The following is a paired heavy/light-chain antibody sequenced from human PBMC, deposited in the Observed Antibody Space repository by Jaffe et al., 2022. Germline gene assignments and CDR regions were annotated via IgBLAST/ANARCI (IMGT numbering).Heavy chain of an antibody. CDR2: IYYSGST. CDR1: GGSISSYY. J-gene: IGHJ3*02. V-gene: IGHV4-59*01. D-gene: IGHD2-2*01. Sequence: QVQLQESGPGLVKPSETLSLTCTVSGGSISSYYWSWIRQPPGKGLEWIGYIYYSGSTNYNPSLKSRVTISVDTSKNQFSLKLSSVTAADTAVYYCARGGDIVVVPAVGAVHAFDIWGQGTMVTVSS. CDR3: ARGGDIVVVPAVGAVHAFDI.
Light chain of an antibody. J-gene: IGKJ1*01. CDR1: QGISSY. CDR3: QQYYSYPPT. CDR2: AAS. Sequence: AIRMTQSPSSLSASTGDRVTITCRASQGISSYLAWYQQKPGKAPKLLIYAASTLQSGVPSRFSGSGSGTDFTLTISCLQSEDFATYYCQQYYSYPPTFGQGTKVEIK. V-gene: IGKV1-8*01.